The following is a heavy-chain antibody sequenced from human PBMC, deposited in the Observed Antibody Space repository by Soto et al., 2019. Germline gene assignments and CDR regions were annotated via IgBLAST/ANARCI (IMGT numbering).Heavy chain of an antibody. V-gene: IGHV3-11*04. CDR2: ISSSGNSI. Sequence: PGGSLRLSCAASGFTFSDYYMTWIRQAPGKGLEWVSYISSSGNSIYYADSVRGRFTVSRDNAKNTLYLQMNSLRAEDTAVYYCAREGKYYDFWSGTNPSYYYYGMDVWGQGTTVTV. CDR1: GFTFSDYY. D-gene: IGHD3-3*01. J-gene: IGHJ6*02. CDR3: AREGKYYDFWSGTNPSYYYYGMDV.